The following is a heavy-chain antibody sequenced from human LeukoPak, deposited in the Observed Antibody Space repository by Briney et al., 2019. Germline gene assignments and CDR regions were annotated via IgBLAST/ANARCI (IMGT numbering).Heavy chain of an antibody. CDR3: ARRYYYYYMDV. Sequence: SETLSLTCAVYGGSFSGYYWNWIRQPPGKGLEWIGEINHSGSTNYNPSLKSRVTISVDTSKNQFSLKLSSVTAADTAVYYCARRYYYYYMDVWGKGTTVTISS. V-gene: IGHV4-34*01. J-gene: IGHJ6*03. CDR1: GGSFSGYY. CDR2: INHSGST.